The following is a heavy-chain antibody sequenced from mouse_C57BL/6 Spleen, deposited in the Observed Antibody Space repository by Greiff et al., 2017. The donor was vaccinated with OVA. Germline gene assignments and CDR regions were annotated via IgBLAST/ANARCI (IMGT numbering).Heavy chain of an antibody. V-gene: IGHV1-15*01. CDR2: IDPETGGT. CDR3: TPGYFDY. J-gene: IGHJ2*01. Sequence: VQLQESGAELVRPGASVTLSCKASGYTFTDYEMHWVKQTPVHGLEWIGAIDPETGGTAYNQKFKGKAILTADKSSSTAYMELRSLTSEDSAVYYCTPGYFDYWGQGTTLTVSS. CDR1: GYTFTDYE.